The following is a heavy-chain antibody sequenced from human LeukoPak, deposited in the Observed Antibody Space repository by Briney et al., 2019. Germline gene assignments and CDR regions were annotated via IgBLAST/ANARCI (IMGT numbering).Heavy chain of an antibody. CDR1: GGTFSSYA. D-gene: IGHD3-10*01. J-gene: IGHJ4*02. CDR3: VVRGVSDFDY. Sequence: ASVKVSCKASGGTFSSYAISWVRQAPGQGLEWMGGIIPIFGTANYAQKFQGRVTITTDESTSTAYMELSSLRSEDTAVYYCVVRGVSDFDYWGQGTLVTVSS. CDR2: IIPIFGTA. V-gene: IGHV1-69*05.